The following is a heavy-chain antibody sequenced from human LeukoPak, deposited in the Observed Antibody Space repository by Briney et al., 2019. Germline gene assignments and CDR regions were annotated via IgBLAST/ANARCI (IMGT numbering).Heavy chain of an antibody. CDR1: GYTFTGYY. Sequence: ASVKVSCKTSGYTFTGYYIHWVRQAPGHGLEWMGWITPNSGDTNYAQKFQGRVTMTRDTSVTTAYMELSRLRSGDTAMYYCAIIGYCSGGPCRYDLTYFDYWGQGTLVTVSS. D-gene: IGHD2-15*01. V-gene: IGHV1-2*02. CDR2: ITPNSGDT. CDR3: AIIGYCSGGPCRYDLTYFDY. J-gene: IGHJ4*02.